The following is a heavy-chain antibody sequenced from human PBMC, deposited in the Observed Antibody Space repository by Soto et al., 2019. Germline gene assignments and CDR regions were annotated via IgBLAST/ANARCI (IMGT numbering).Heavy chain of an antibody. CDR1: GGTFSSYA. Sequence: QVQLVQSGAEVKKPGSSVKVSCKASGGTFSSYAISWVRQAPGQGLEWMGGIIPIFGTANYAQKFQGRVTITADKSTSTGYMELSSLRSEDTAVYYWARDRRSDGYSRNGMGVWGEGGTVTVGS. CDR2: IIPIFGTA. CDR3: ARDRRSDGYSRNGMGV. D-gene: IGHD2-15*01. J-gene: IGHJ6*04. V-gene: IGHV1-69*06.